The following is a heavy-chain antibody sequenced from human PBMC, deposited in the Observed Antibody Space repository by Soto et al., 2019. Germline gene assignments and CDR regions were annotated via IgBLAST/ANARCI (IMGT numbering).Heavy chain of an antibody. CDR3: AKVAYGGNSRVDY. CDR1: GFTFSSYG. Sequence: QVQLVEAGGGVVQPGRSLRLSCAASGFTFSSYGMHWVRQAPGKGLEWVAVISYDGSNKYYADSVKGRFTISRDNSKNTLYLQMNSLRAEDTAVYYCAKVAYGGNSRVDYWGQGTLVTVSS. D-gene: IGHD4-17*01. V-gene: IGHV3-30*18. CDR2: ISYDGSNK. J-gene: IGHJ4*02.